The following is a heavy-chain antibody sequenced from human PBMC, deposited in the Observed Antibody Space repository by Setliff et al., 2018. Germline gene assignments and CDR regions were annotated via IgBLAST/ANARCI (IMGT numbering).Heavy chain of an antibody. J-gene: IGHJ4*02. V-gene: IGHV3-30-3*01. D-gene: IGHD2-15*01. CDR2: IWDDAGNK. Sequence: LRLSCAASGFTLSTFLMHWVRQAPGKGLEWVAVIWDDAGNKYHADSVKGRFTISRDNSKNTLYLQMNSLRPEDTDVYYCARTCSGSGCYAGLESWGQGTPVTVSS. CDR3: ARTCSGSGCYAGLES. CDR1: GFTLSTFL.